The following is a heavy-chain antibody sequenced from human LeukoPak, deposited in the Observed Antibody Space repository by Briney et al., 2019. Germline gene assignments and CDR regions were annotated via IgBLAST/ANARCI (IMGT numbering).Heavy chain of an antibody. CDR1: GYTFTSYG. CDR2: INPSGGST. CDR3: ARGGGYDILTGYYGFDP. J-gene: IGHJ5*02. D-gene: IGHD3-9*01. Sequence: ASVKVSCKASGYTFTSYGISWVRQAPGQGLEWMGIINPSGGSTSYAQKFQGRVTMTRDTSTSTVYMELSSLRSEDTAVYYCARGGGYDILTGYYGFDPWGQGTLVTVSS. V-gene: IGHV1-46*01.